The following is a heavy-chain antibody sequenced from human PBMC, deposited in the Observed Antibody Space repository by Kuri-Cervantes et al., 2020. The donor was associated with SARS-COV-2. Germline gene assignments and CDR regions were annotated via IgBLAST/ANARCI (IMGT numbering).Heavy chain of an antibody. D-gene: IGHD6-6*01. J-gene: IGHJ4*02. V-gene: IGHV4-61*05. CDR2: IYYSGST. CDR3: ASIAARPYFDY. Sequence: SETLSLTCTVSGGSISSSSYYWSWIRQPPGKGLEWIGYIYYSGSTNYNPSLKSRVTISVDTSKNQFSLKLSSVTAADTAVYYCASIAARPYFDYWGQGTLVTVSS. CDR1: GGSISSSSYY.